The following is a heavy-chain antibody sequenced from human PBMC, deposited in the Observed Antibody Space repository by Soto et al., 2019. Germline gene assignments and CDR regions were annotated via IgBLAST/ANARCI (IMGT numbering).Heavy chain of an antibody. CDR2: IIPAFGTA. CDR1: GGTFNSYR. Sequence: QVKLVQSGAEVKNPGSSVKVSCKTSGGTFNSYRIDWVRQAPGQGLEWMGGIIPAFGTAKYAQKFQGRVTITADKSTTTAYMELRTLTSEDTAVYYCARGLDQPPVGLYFDTWGQGTMVTVSS. J-gene: IGHJ4*02. D-gene: IGHD2-2*01. V-gene: IGHV1-69*06. CDR3: ARGLDQPPVGLYFDT.